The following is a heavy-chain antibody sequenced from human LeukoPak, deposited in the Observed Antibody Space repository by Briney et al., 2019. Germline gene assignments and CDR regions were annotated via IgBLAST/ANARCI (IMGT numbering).Heavy chain of an antibody. V-gene: IGHV3-48*03. Sequence: PGGSLRLSRAASGFTFSSYEMNWVRQAPGKGLEWVSYISSSGSTIYYADSVKGRFTISRDNAKNSLYLQMNSLRAEDTAVYYCACESGYDHYGMDVWGKGTTVTVSS. CDR1: GFTFSSYE. CDR2: ISSSGSTI. CDR3: ACESGYDHYGMDV. D-gene: IGHD3-3*01. J-gene: IGHJ6*04.